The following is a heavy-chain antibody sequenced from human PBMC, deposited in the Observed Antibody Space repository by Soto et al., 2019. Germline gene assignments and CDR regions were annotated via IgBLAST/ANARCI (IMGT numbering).Heavy chain of an antibody. J-gene: IGHJ2*01. Sequence: QVQLQESGPGLVKPSETLSLTCTVSGGSISSYYWSWIRQPPGKGLEWIGYIYYSGSTNYNPSLKSRVTISVDTSKNQFSLKLSSVTAADTAVYYCPRDPRGYWYFDLWGRGTLVTVSS. CDR3: PRDPRGYWYFDL. D-gene: IGHD3-10*01. V-gene: IGHV4-59*01. CDR2: IYYSGST. CDR1: GGSISSYY.